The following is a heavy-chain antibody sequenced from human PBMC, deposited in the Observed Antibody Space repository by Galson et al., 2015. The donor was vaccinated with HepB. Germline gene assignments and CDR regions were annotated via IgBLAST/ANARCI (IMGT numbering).Heavy chain of an antibody. CDR1: GFTFSSYA. J-gene: IGHJ4*02. CDR2: ISGSGGST. V-gene: IGHV3-23*01. Sequence: SLRLSCAASGFTFSSYAMSWVRQAPGKGLEWVSAISGSGGSTYYADSVKGRFTISRDNSKNTLYLQMNSLRAEDTAVYYCAKDRLGVRGLLWFGESEGYDYWGQGTLVTVSS. D-gene: IGHD3-10*01. CDR3: AKDRLGVRGLLWFGESEGYDY.